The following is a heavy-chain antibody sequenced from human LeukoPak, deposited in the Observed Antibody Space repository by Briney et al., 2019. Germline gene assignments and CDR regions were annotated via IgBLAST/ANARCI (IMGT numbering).Heavy chain of an antibody. J-gene: IGHJ5*02. V-gene: IGHV4-59*08. CDR3: ARHSSSGWYGQAPYNWFDP. D-gene: IGHD6-19*01. CDR2: IYYSGST. CDR1: GGSISSYY. Sequence: SETLSLTCTVSGGSISSYYWSWIRQPPGKGLEWIGYIYYSGSTNYNPSLKSRVTISVDTSKNQFSLKLSSVTAADTAVYYCARHSSSGWYGQAPYNWFDPWGQGTLVTVSS.